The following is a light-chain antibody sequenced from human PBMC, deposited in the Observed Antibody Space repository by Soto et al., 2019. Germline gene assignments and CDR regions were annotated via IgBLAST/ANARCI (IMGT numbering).Light chain of an antibody. Sequence: DIVMTQSPLSLPVTPGEPASISCRSSQSLLHSNGYNYLDWYLQKPGQSPQLLIYLGSNRASGVPDRFSGSGSGTDFTLKINRVEAEDVGVYYCMQTLQTPRTFGQGPRWKSN. J-gene: IGKJ1*01. CDR2: LGS. CDR1: QSLLHSNGYNY. CDR3: MQTLQTPRT. V-gene: IGKV2-28*01.